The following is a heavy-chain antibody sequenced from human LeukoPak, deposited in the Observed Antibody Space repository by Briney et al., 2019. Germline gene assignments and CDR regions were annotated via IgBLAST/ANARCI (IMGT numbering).Heavy chain of an antibody. CDR3: ARGAYGDYDS. CDR1: AFTFSSYA. V-gene: IGHV3-23*01. D-gene: IGHD4-17*01. J-gene: IGHJ5*01. CDR2: SAGADST. Sequence: GGSLRLSCAASAFTFSSYAMSWVRLAPGKGLEWVSASAGADSTYYADSVQGRFTISRDDSKNTLYLQMSGLRAEDTAVYFCARGAYGDYDSWGQGTLVTVSS.